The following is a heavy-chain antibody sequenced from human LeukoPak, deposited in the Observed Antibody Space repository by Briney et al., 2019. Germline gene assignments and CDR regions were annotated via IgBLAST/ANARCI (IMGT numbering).Heavy chain of an antibody. CDR3: ASRRITIFGVATAGVDY. CDR1: GFTFSSYA. D-gene: IGHD3-3*01. CDR2: ISGSGGST. Sequence: PGGSLRLSCAASGFTFSSYAMSWVRQAPGKGLEWVSVISGSGGSTYYADSVKGRFTISRDNSKNTLYLQMNSLRAEDTAVYYCASRRITIFGVATAGVDYWGQGTLVTVSS. V-gene: IGHV3-23*01. J-gene: IGHJ4*02.